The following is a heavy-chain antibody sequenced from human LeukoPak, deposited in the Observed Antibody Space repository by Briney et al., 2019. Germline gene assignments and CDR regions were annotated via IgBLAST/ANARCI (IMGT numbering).Heavy chain of an antibody. V-gene: IGHV3-21*04. CDR2: ISSSSSYI. CDR1: GFTFSSYS. D-gene: IGHD3-10*01. Sequence: GGSLRLSCAASGFTFSSYSMNWVRQAPGKGLEWVSSISSSSSYIYYADSVKGRFTISRDNAKNSLYLQMNSLRAEDTAVYYCARNPIAMVRGVIRDNWFDPWGQGTLVTVSS. CDR3: ARNPIAMVRGVIRDNWFDP. J-gene: IGHJ5*02.